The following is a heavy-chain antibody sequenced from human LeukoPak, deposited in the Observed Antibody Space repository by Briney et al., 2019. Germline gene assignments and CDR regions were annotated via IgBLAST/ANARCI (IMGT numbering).Heavy chain of an antibody. V-gene: IGHV4-4*07. D-gene: IGHD4-23*01. Sequence: PSETLSLTCTVSGGSISSYYWSWIRQPAGRGLEWIGRIYTSGSTNYNPSLKSRVTISVDTSKNQFSLKLSSVTAADTAVYYCARLPGTVVTWYYYYMDVWGKGTTVTVSS. CDR2: IYTSGST. CDR3: ARLPGTVVTWYYYYMDV. J-gene: IGHJ6*03. CDR1: GGSISSYY.